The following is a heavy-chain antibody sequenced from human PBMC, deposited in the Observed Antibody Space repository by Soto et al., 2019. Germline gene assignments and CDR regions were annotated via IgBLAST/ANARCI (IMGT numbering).Heavy chain of an antibody. CDR1: GFTFSSYG. CDR2: ISYDGSNK. V-gene: IGHV3-30*18. Sequence: PGGSLRLSCAASGFTFSSYGMHGVRQAPGKGLEWVAVISYDGSNKYYADSVKGRFTISRDNSKNTLYLQMNSLRAEDTAVYYCAKGHSSSKDYFDYWGQGTLVTVSS. D-gene: IGHD6-13*01. CDR3: AKGHSSSKDYFDY. J-gene: IGHJ4*02.